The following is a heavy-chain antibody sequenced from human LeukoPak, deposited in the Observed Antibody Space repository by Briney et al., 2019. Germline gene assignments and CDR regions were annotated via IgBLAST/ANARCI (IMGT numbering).Heavy chain of an antibody. J-gene: IGHJ6*04. CDR3: AREESIVGGMDV. CDR2: IWYDGSNK. V-gene: IGHV3-33*01. Sequence: GGSLRLSCAASGFTFSSYGMHWVRQAPGKGVEGVAVIWYDGSNKYYADSVKGRFTISRDNSKNTLYLQMNSLRAEDTAVYYCAREESIVGGMDVWGKGTTVTVSS. D-gene: IGHD2-15*01. CDR1: GFTFSSYG.